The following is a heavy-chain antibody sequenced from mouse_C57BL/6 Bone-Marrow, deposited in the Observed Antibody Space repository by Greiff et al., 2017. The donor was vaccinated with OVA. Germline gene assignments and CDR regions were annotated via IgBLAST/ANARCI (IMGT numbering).Heavy chain of an antibody. V-gene: IGHV5-9-1*02. CDR1: GFTFSSYA. J-gene: IGHJ2*01. CDR2: ISSGGDYI. Sequence: EVQLVESGEGLVKPGGSLKLSCAASGFTFSSYAMSWVRQTPEKRLEWVAYISSGGDYIYYADTVKGRFTISRDNARNTLYLQMSSLKSEDTAMYYCTRAFYYDYGRYFDYWGQGTTLTVSS. CDR3: TRAFYYDYGRYFDY. D-gene: IGHD2-4*01.